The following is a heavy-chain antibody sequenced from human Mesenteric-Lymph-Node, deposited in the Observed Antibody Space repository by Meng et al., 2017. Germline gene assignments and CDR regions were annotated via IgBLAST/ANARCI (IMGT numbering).Heavy chain of an antibody. CDR3: ARDCSGGSCYSESAFDI. Sequence: ASVKVSYKASGYTFTSYDINWVRQATGQGLEWMGWMNPNSGNTGYAQKFQGRVTMTRNTSISTAYMELSSLRSEDTAVYYCARDCSGGSCYSESAFDIWGQGTMVTVSS. D-gene: IGHD2-15*01. J-gene: IGHJ3*02. CDR2: MNPNSGNT. V-gene: IGHV1-8*01. CDR1: GYTFTSYD.